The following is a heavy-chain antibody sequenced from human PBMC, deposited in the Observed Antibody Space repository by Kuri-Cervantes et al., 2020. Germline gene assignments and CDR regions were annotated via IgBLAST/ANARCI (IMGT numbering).Heavy chain of an antibody. V-gene: IGHV1-46*01. J-gene: IGHJ4*02. CDR2: INPSGGST. D-gene: IGHD5-12*01. Sequence: GESLKISCKASGYTFTSYYMHWVRQAPGQGLEWMGIINPSGGSTSYAQKFQGRVTMTRDTSTSTVYMELSSLRSEDTAVYYCAREVATTFDYWGQGTLVTVSS. CDR1: GYTFTSYY. CDR3: AREVATTFDY.